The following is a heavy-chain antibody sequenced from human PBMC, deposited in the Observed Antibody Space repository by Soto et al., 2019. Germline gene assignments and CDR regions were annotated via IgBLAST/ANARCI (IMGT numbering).Heavy chain of an antibody. D-gene: IGHD3-22*01. CDR3: AKLRRGQRGVVVITNSLHDAFDI. CDR1: GFTFSSYA. J-gene: IGHJ3*02. V-gene: IGHV3-23*01. CDR2: ISGSGGST. Sequence: EVQLLESGGGLVQPGGSLRLSCAASGFTFSSYAMSWVRQAPGKGLEWVSAISGSGGSTYYADSVKGRFTISRDNSKNTLYLQMNSLRAEDTAVYYCAKLRRGQRGVVVITNSLHDAFDIWGQGTMVTVSS.